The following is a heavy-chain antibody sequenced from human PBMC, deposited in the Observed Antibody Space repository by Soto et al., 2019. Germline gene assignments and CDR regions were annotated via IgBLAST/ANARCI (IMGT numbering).Heavy chain of an antibody. Sequence: ASVKVSCKASGYTFTGYYMHWVRQAPGQGLEWMGWINPNSGGTNYAQKFQGWVTMTRDTSISTAYMELSRLRSDDTAVYYCARGPPAAEGVIFGVVNHPLDYWGQGTLVTVSS. J-gene: IGHJ4*02. V-gene: IGHV1-2*04. D-gene: IGHD3-3*01. CDR2: INPNSGGT. CDR3: ARGPPAAEGVIFGVVNHPLDY. CDR1: GYTFTGYY.